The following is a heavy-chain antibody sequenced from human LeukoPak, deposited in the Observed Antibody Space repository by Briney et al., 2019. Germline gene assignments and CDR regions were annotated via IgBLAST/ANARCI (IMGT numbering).Heavy chain of an antibody. CDR1: GGSISSYY. CDR2: IYYSGST. Sequence: PSETLSLTCTVSGGSISSYYWGWIRQPPGKGLEWIGSIYYSGSTYYNPSLKSRVTISVDTSKNQFSLKLSSVTAADTAVYYCARHWKHDAFDIWGQGTMVTVSS. CDR3: ARHWKHDAFDI. V-gene: IGHV4-39*01. J-gene: IGHJ3*02. D-gene: IGHD1-1*01.